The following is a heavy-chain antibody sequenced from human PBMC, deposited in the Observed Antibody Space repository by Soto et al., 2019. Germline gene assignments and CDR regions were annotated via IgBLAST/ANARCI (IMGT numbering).Heavy chain of an antibody. D-gene: IGHD6-13*01. J-gene: IGHJ4*02. Sequence: QITLKESGPTLVKPTQTLTLTCTFSGFSLSTSGVGVGWIRQPPGKALEWLALIYWDDDKRYSPSLKSRLTITKDTSKHQVVLTLTNMAPVDTATYYWAHNLQAAAVTSFDYWGQGTLVTVSS. CDR1: GFSLSTSGVG. CDR3: AHNLQAAAVTSFDY. CDR2: IYWDDDK. V-gene: IGHV2-5*02.